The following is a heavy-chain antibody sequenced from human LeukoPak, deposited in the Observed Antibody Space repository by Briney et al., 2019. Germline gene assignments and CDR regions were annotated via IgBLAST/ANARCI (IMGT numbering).Heavy chain of an antibody. Sequence: PGGSLRLSCAASGFTFSTYWMAWVRQAPGKGLEWVANIKQDGSEKNYVDSVKGRFITSRDNHKNSLYLQMNSLRAEDTAVYYCARDMGGNLDYWGQGILVTVSS. J-gene: IGHJ4*02. D-gene: IGHD1-26*01. CDR1: GFTFSTYW. V-gene: IGHV3-7*05. CDR3: ARDMGGNLDY. CDR2: IKQDGSEK.